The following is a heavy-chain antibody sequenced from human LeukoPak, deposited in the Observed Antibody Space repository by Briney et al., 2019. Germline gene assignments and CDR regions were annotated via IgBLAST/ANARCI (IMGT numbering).Heavy chain of an antibody. CDR1: GFTFSNYA. CDR2: ISGSTSST. Sequence: GGSLRLSCAASGFTFSNYAMNWVRQAPGKGLEWVSGISGSTSSTYYADSVKGRFTISRDNSKNTLYLQMNSLRAEDTAVYYCAKSRYSGSYIDFDYWGQGTLVTVSS. V-gene: IGHV3-23*01. J-gene: IGHJ4*02. D-gene: IGHD1-26*01. CDR3: AKSRYSGSYIDFDY.